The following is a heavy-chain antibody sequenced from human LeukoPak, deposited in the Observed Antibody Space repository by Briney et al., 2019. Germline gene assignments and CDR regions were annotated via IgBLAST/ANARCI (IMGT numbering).Heavy chain of an antibody. Sequence: SETLSLTCTASGGSISSSSYYWGWIRQPPGKGLEWIGSIYYSGSTYYNPSLKSRVTISVDTSKNQFSLKLSSVTAADTAVYYCARVRDGYKNAFDIWGQGTMVTVSS. V-gene: IGHV4-39*07. D-gene: IGHD5-24*01. CDR2: IYYSGST. CDR1: GGSISSSSYY. J-gene: IGHJ3*02. CDR3: ARVRDGYKNAFDI.